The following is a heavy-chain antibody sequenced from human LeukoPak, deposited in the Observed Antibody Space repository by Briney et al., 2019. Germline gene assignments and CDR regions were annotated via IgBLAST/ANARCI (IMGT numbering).Heavy chain of an antibody. Sequence: KASETLSLTCSVSGDSISNYYWTWIRQPAHKGLEWIGRIYTSVSTNYNPSLKSRVTMSVDTSKSQISLKLSSVTAADAAVYYCARTIAHSGAYHYYYYMDVWGKGTTVTVSS. V-gene: IGHV4-4*07. CDR3: ARTIAHSGAYHYYYYMDV. D-gene: IGHD3-10*01. CDR2: IYTSVST. J-gene: IGHJ6*03. CDR1: GDSISNYY.